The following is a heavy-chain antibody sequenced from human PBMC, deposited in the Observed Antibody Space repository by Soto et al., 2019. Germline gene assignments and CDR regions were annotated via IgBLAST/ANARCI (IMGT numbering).Heavy chain of an antibody. J-gene: IGHJ5*02. CDR1: GDSITDGDYY. CDR3: HRGIQEGFDP. CDR2: IYYNGII. Sequence: SETLSLTCTVSGDSITDGDYYWSWIRQPPGKDLEWIAYIYYNGIIHYNPSLKSRVTISLDPSKNQFSLTMTSVTDADTAVYSCHRGIQEGFDPWGQGTLVTVSS. V-gene: IGHV4-30-4*01. D-gene: IGHD5-18*01.